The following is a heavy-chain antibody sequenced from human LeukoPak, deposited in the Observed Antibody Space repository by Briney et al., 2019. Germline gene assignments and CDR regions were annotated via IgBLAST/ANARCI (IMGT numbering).Heavy chain of an antibody. CDR3: TTETYQFSNGWSFDY. J-gene: IGHJ4*02. Sequence: GGSLRLSCAASGFTFSSYWMNWVRQAPGKGLEWVGRIKSKTDAGTTDYAAPVKGRFTISRDDSKNTLYLQMNSLKTEDTAVYYCTTETYQFSNGWSFDYWGQGTLVTVSS. D-gene: IGHD6-19*01. CDR1: GFTFSSYW. V-gene: IGHV3-15*01. CDR2: IKSKTDAGTT.